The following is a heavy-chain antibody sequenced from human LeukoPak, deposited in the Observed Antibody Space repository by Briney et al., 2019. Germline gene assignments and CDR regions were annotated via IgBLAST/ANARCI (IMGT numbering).Heavy chain of an antibody. CDR2: IKSKTNGGTT. V-gene: IGHV3-15*01. Sequence: WIRQPPGKGLEWVGRIKSKTNGGTTDYAAPVKGRFTISRDDSKNTLYLQMNSLKTEDTAVYYCTKFDYAAFEYWGQGTLVTVSS. J-gene: IGHJ4*02. D-gene: IGHD4-17*01. CDR3: TKFDYAAFEY.